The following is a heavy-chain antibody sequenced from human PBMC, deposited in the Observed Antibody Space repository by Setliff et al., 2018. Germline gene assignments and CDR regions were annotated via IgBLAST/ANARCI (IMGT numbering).Heavy chain of an antibody. CDR3: AGGRRYDYGWDFDY. CDR1: GYSISSGYI. CDR2: ISHSGST. J-gene: IGHJ4*02. Sequence: ASETLSLTCTVSGYSISSGYIWGWIRQPPGKGLEWIGSISHSGSTYYNPSLRSRVTISLDTSKNQFSPKLTSVTAADTAVYYYAGGRRYDYGWDFDYWGQGTLVTVSS. V-gene: IGHV4-38-2*02. D-gene: IGHD4-17*01.